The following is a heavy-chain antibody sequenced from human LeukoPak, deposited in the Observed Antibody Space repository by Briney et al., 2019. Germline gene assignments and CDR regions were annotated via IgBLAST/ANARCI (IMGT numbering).Heavy chain of an antibody. D-gene: IGHD2-15*01. CDR2: ISTGNGDT. CDR3: GRGGSSGVDY. CDR1: GYTFTKNA. V-gene: IGHV1-3*04. J-gene: IGHJ4*02. Sequence: GASVKVSCKTSGYTFTKNALHWVRRAPGQRLEWMGWISTGNGDTKYSQKFQGRVTLTRDTSASTVYVELNSLRSEDTAVYYCGRGGSSGVDYWGQGTLVTVSS.